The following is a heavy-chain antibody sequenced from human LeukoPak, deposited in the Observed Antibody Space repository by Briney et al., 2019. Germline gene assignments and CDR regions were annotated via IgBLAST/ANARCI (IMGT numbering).Heavy chain of an antibody. Sequence: SQTLSLTCAISGDSVSSGAWNWIRQSPSRGLEWLGRTNYRTKWYNDYAVSVSSRITISPDTSKNQFSLQLSSVPPEDTAIYYCARVTASGSHDYWGQGTLVTVSS. CDR1: GDSVSSGA. J-gene: IGHJ4*02. CDR3: ARVTASGSHDY. V-gene: IGHV6-1*01. D-gene: IGHD3-10*01. CDR2: TNYRTKWYN.